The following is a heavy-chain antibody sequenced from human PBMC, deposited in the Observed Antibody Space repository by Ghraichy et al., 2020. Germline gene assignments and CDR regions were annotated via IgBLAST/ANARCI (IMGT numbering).Heavy chain of an antibody. D-gene: IGHD3-10*02. CDR2: DGNSK. CDR1: GFTFSTFA. CDR3: ARERREGPIMLGDY. Sequence: GESLRLSCAASGFTFSTFAMHWVRQAPGKGLEWVAVDGNSKYYADSVRGRFTVSRDNSKNTLYLQMNSLRPEDTAVYYCARERREGPIMLGDYWGQGTQVTVSS. V-gene: IGHV3-30-3*01. J-gene: IGHJ4*02.